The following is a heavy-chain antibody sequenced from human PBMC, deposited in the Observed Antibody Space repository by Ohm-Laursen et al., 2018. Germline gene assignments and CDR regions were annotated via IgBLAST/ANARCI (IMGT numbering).Heavy chain of an antibody. CDR1: GGSISSGSYY. CDR2: IYYSGST. CDR3: ARHIGYPTPFDY. V-gene: IGHV4-61*01. Sequence: SETLSLTCTVSGGSISSGSYYWSWIRQPPGKGLEWIGYIYYSGSTNYNPSLKSRVTISVDTSKNQFSLKLSSVTAADTAVYYCARHIGYPTPFDYWGQGTLVTVSS. J-gene: IGHJ4*02. D-gene: IGHD3-16*02.